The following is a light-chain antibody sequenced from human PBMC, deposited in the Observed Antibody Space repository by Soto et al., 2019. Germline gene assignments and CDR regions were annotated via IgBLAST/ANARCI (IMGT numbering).Light chain of an antibody. Sequence: EIQLTQSPSSVAASVGDRVPIACRASQGSSTWLAWYQQKAGKAPNLLIYGASNLHSGVPSRFSGSGSGTNFTLTISSLQPEDFATYYCQQANSFPITFGQGTRLEIK. V-gene: IGKV1-12*01. CDR1: QGSSTW. CDR3: QQANSFPIT. J-gene: IGKJ5*01. CDR2: GAS.